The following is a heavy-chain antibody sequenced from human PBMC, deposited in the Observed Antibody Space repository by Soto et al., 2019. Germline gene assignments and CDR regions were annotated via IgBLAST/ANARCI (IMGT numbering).Heavy chain of an antibody. V-gene: IGHV3-7*01. CDR2: IKQDGSEK. Sequence: PGGSLRLSCVASGFTFSTSWMSWVRQAPGKGLEWMANIKQDGSEKYYVDSLKGRFTISRDNAKNSLFLQMNSLRAEDTAVYYCARGGIGYCTGASCYYTAFDMWGQGTVVTVSS. D-gene: IGHD2-15*01. J-gene: IGHJ3*02. CDR3: ARGGIGYCTGASCYYTAFDM. CDR1: GFTFSTSW.